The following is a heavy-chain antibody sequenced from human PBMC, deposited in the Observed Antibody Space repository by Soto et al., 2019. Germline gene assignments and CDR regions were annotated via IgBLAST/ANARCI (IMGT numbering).Heavy chain of an antibody. CDR1: GDSISNLDYF. J-gene: IGHJ5*01. CDR3: ARGRYCLTGRCFPNWFES. D-gene: IGHD7-27*01. CDR2: IYKSATT. Sequence: TLSLTCSVSGDSISNLDYFWAWIRQPPGQALEYIGYIYKSATTYYNPSFESRVAISVDTSKSQFSLNVTSVTAADTAVYFCARGRYCLTGRCFPNWFESWGQGALVTVSS. V-gene: IGHV4-30-4*01.